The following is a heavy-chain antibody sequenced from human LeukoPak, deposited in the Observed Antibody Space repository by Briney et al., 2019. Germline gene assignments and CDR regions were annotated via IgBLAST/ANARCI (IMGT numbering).Heavy chain of an antibody. CDR2: ISADNGNT. J-gene: IGHJ6*03. D-gene: IGHD3-3*01. V-gene: IGHV1-18*01. Sequence: AVNVSCKASGYTLTSYGISWVRQAPGQGLEWMGWISADNGNTNFAQMLQGRVTMTTDTSTSTAFMELRSLRSDESAVYYCARVGFGVVDYYYYMDVWGKGTTVTVSS. CDR1: GYTLTSYG. CDR3: ARVGFGVVDYYYYMDV.